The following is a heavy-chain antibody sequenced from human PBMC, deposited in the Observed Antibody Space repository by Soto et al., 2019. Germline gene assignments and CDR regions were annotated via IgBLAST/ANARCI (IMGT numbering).Heavy chain of an antibody. Sequence: GGSLRLSCAASGFAFNTYSMHWVRQAPGKGLEWVAAVSYDGSKKFYADSVKGRFTISRDNSENTLYLEMNSLRAEHTAVYYCAKVSPMGYFFDFWGQGTLVTVSS. CDR3: AKVSPMGYFFDF. CDR1: GFAFNTYS. J-gene: IGHJ4*02. CDR2: VSYDGSKK. V-gene: IGHV3-30-3*01.